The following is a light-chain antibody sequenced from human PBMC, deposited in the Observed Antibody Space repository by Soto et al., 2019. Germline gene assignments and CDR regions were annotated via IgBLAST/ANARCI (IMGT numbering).Light chain of an antibody. V-gene: IGKV3-15*01. CDR3: HQYYDWPPWT. CDR2: ATS. J-gene: IGKJ1*01. Sequence: LTQSAATLSMSPGETATLSCRASQSVSNSLAWYRQRPGQPPSLLIYATSTRATGVPARFTGSGSGTEFTLTISSLQSEDFAVYYCHQYYDWPPWTFGQGTKV. CDR1: QSVSNS.